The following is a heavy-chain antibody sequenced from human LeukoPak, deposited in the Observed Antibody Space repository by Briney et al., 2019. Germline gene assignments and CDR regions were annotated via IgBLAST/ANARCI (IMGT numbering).Heavy chain of an antibody. CDR1: GGSFSDYF. V-gene: IGHV4-34*01. CDR3: ATHVVVIPAAIHYGMDV. D-gene: IGHD2-2*01. CDR2: INHSGNT. J-gene: IGHJ6*02. Sequence: SETLSLTCAVYGGSFSDYFWGWVRQPPGKGREWIGEINHSGNTSSLPSLTRPIPISVDTSTTHFSLNPTSLPAADTAVYYCATHVVVIPAAIHYGMDVWGHGTLVTASS.